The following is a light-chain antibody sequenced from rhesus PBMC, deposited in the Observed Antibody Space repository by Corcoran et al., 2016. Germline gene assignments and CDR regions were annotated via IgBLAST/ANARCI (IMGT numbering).Light chain of an antibody. J-gene: IGKJ4*01. CDR3: LQHSNWPLT. V-gene: IGKV3-24*01. CDR2: GAS. Sequence: EIVMTQSPATLSLSPGERATLSCWASQSVSTSLAWYQQKPGQAPRLLIYGASIRATGIPDRFSGSGSGTDFTLTISSLEPEDVAVYYCLQHSNWPLTFGGGTKVELK. CDR1: QSVSTS.